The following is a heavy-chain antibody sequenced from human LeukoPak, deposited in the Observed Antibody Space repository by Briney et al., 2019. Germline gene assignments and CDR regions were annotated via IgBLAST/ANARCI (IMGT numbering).Heavy chain of an antibody. D-gene: IGHD4-17*01. Sequence: GASVKVSCKAFRYTFTSNYIHWVRQAPGQGLEWMGWINTNTGNPTYAQGFTGRFVFSLDTSVSTAYLQISSLKAEDTAVYYCARSVTPQYFQHWGQGTLVTVSS. CDR1: RYTFTSNY. CDR2: INTNTGNP. J-gene: IGHJ1*01. CDR3: ARSVTPQYFQH. V-gene: IGHV7-4-1*02.